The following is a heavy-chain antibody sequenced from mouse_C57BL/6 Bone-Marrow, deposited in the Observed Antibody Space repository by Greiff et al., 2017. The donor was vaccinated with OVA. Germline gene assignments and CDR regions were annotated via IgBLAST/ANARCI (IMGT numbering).Heavy chain of an antibody. J-gene: IGHJ1*03. CDR1: GYTFTDYN. V-gene: IGHV1-22*01. D-gene: IGHD1-1*01. CDR2: INPNNGGT. CDR3: ASYYAYWYFDV. Sequence: VQLQQSGPELVKPGASVKMSCKASGYTFTDYNMHWVKQSHGKSLEWIGYINPNNGGTSYNQKFKGKATLTVNKSSSTAYMELRSLTSEDSAVYYCASYYAYWYFDVWGTGTTVTVSS.